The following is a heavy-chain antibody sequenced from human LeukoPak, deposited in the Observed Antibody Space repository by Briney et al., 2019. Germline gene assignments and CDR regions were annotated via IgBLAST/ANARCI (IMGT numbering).Heavy chain of an antibody. Sequence: GGSLRLSCAASGFTFSSYDMHWVRQATGKGLEWVSAIGTAGDTYYPGSVKGRFTISRENAKNSLYPQMNSLRAGDTAVYYCARAARGYSYGSFDYWGQGTLVTVSS. J-gene: IGHJ4*01. V-gene: IGHV3-13*04. D-gene: IGHD5-18*01. CDR1: GFTFSSYD. CDR2: IGTAGDT. CDR3: ARAARGYSYGSFDY.